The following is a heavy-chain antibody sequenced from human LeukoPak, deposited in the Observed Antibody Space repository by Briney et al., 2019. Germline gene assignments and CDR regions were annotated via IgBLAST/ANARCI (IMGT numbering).Heavy chain of an antibody. CDR3: ARDLRCYDWSGHWFDH. CDR1: GYTFTRYG. CDR2: ISAYNGNT. V-gene: IGHV1-18*01. D-gene: IGHD5-12*01. J-gene: IGHJ5*02. Sequence: ASVKVSCKASGYTFTRYGISWVRQAPGQGLEWMGWISAYNGNTNYAQKLQGRVTMTTDTSTSTAYMELRSLRSDDTAVYYCARDLRCYDWSGHWFDHWGQGTLVTVSS.